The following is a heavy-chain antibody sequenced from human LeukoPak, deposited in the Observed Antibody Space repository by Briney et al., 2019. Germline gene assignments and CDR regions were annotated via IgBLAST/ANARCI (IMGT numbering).Heavy chain of an antibody. CDR1: GGCISRYY. CDR3: ARYGGNFDY. J-gene: IGHJ4*02. D-gene: IGHD4-23*01. CDR2: IYYSGST. Sequence: SETLSLTCTVSGGCISRYYWSWIRQPPGKGLDWIGYIYYSGSTRYNPSLKSRVTISVDTSKNQFSLKLSSVTAADTAVYYCARYGGNFDYWGQGTLVTVSS. V-gene: IGHV4-59*01.